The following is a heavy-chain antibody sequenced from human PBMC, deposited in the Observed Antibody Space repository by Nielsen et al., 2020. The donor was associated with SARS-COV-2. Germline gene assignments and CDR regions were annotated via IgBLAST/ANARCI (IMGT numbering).Heavy chain of an antibody. J-gene: IGHJ3*02. CDR3: ARGALQQVVTAI. Sequence: GSLRLSCDVYGGSFSGYSWRWIRQPPGKGLDWIGEIKHSGSTNYNPTLKSRVTISVDTSKKQFSLKLCSVTAADTAVYYFARGALQQVVTAIWGQGTMVTVSS. D-gene: IGHD2-21*02. V-gene: IGHV4-34*01. CDR1: GGSFSGYS. CDR2: IKHSGST.